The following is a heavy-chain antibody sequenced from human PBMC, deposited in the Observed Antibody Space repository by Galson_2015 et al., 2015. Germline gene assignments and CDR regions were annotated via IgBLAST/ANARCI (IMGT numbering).Heavy chain of an antibody. J-gene: IGHJ4*02. CDR1: GFTFTSSA. CDR2: IVVGSGNT. V-gene: IGHV1-58*01. D-gene: IGHD1-26*01. Sequence: SVKVSCKASGFTFTSSAVQWVRQARGQRLEWIGWIVVGSGNTNYAQKFQERVTITRDMSTSTAYMELSSLRSEDTAVYYCAASYSGSYSISYFDYWGQGTLVTVSS. CDR3: AASYSGSYSISYFDY.